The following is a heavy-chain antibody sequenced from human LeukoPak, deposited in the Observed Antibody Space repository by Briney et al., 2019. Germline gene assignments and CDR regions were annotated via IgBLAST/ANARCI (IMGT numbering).Heavy chain of an antibody. CDR1: GFTFSSYS. V-gene: IGHV3-21*01. D-gene: IGHD6-13*01. CDR3: ARDPSAAGTGYYYYYMDV. J-gene: IGHJ6*03. CDR2: ISSSSSYI. Sequence: PGGSLRLSCAASGFTFSSYSMNWVRQAPGKGLEWVSSISSSSSYIYYADSVKGRITISRDNAKNSLYLQMNSLRAEDTAVYYCARDPSAAGTGYYYYYMDVWGKGTTVTVSS.